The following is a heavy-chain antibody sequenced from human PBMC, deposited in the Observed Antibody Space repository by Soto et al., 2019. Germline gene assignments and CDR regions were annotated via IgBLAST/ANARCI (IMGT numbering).Heavy chain of an antibody. CDR1: GYTFTIYD. CDR3: ARGLLQTYNWNSMYYFDY. D-gene: IGHD1-7*01. J-gene: IGHJ4*02. V-gene: IGHV1-8*01. CDR2: MNPNSGNT. Sequence: ASVKVSCKASGYTFTIYDINWVRQATGQGLEWMGWMNPNSGNTGYAQKFQGRVTMTRNTSISTAYMELSSLRSEDTAVYYCARGLLQTYNWNSMYYFDYWGQGTLVTVSS.